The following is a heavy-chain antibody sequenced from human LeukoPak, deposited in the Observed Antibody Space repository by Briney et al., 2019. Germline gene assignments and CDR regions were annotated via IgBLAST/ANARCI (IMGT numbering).Heavy chain of an antibody. CDR1: GFTFSSYG. V-gene: IGHV3-30*18. D-gene: IGHD6-19*01. J-gene: IGHJ4*02. CDR2: ISYDGSNK. CDR3: AKGKSSGWFDY. Sequence: GGSLRLSCAASGFTFSSYGMHWVRQAPGKGLEWVAVISYDGSNKYYADSVKGRFTISRDNSKNTLCLQMNSLRAEDTAVYYCAKGKSSGWFDYWGQGTLVTVSS.